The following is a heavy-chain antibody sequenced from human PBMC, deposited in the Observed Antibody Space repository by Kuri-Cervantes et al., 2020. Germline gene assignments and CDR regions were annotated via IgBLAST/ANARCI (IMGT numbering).Heavy chain of an antibody. Sequence: GGSLRLSCAASGFTFDSYTMNWVRQAPGKGLEWVSAISASGGNTYYADPVKGRFTISRDNAKNSLYLQMNSLRAEDTAVYYCARDSGELSLDYWGQGTLVTVSS. J-gene: IGHJ4*02. V-gene: IGHV3-21*01. CDR2: ISASGGNT. CDR3: ARDSGELSLDY. D-gene: IGHD3-16*02. CDR1: GFTFDSYT.